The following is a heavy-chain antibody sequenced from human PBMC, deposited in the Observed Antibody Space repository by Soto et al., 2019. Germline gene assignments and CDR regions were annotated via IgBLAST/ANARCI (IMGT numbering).Heavy chain of an antibody. CDR1: GYTFTSYD. V-gene: IGHV1-8*01. J-gene: IGHJ3*02. CDR2: MNPNSGNT. D-gene: IGHD6-19*01. Sequence: QVQLVQSGAEVKKPGASVKVSCKASGYTFTSYDINGVRQATGQGLEWMGWMNPNSGNTGYAQKFQGRVTMTRNTSISTAYMELSSLRSEDTAVYYCARGNPAAVADAFDIWGQGTMVTVSS. CDR3: ARGNPAAVADAFDI.